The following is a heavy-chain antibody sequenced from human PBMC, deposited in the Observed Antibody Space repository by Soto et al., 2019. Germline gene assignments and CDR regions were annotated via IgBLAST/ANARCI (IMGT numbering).Heavy chain of an antibody. D-gene: IGHD4-4*01. Sequence: PGGSLRLSCAASGFIFSTYGMHWVRQAPGKGLEWVALISYDGSNIYSADSVKGRFTISRDNSKNTLYLQMNSLGAEDSAVYYCAKAWGNFDMYFYYYMDVWGKGTTVTVSS. CDR1: GFIFSTYG. CDR3: AKAWGNFDMYFYYYMDV. J-gene: IGHJ6*03. CDR2: ISYDGSNI. V-gene: IGHV3-30*18.